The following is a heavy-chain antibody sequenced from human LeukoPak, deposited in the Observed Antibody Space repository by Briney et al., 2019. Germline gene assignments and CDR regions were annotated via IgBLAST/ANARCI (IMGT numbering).Heavy chain of an antibody. V-gene: IGHV3-9*03. Sequence: PGRSLRLSCAASGFTFDDYAMHWVRQAPGKGLEGVSGISWDSGSIGYADSVKGRFTISRDNAKNSLYLQMNSLRAEDMALYYCAKGGFGVVIGYAFDIWGQGTMVTVSS. CDR3: AKGGFGVVIGYAFDI. D-gene: IGHD3-3*01. CDR1: GFTFDDYA. J-gene: IGHJ3*02. CDR2: ISWDSGSI.